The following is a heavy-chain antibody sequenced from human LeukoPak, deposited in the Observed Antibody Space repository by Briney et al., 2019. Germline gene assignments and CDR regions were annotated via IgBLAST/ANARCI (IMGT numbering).Heavy chain of an antibody. Sequence: SETLSLTCTVSGFSISSGYYWGWIRQPPGKGLEYIGSIYHSGITYYNPSLKSRVTISVDTSKNQFSLKLSSVTAADTAVYYCARVTGYMIEDYFDYWGQGTLVTVSS. CDR1: GFSISSGYY. D-gene: IGHD3-22*01. V-gene: IGHV4-38-2*02. CDR2: IYHSGIT. J-gene: IGHJ4*02. CDR3: ARVTGYMIEDYFDY.